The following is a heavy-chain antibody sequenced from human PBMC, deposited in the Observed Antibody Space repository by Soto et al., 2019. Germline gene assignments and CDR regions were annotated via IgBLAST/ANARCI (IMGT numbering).Heavy chain of an antibody. V-gene: IGHV1-69*01. CDR2: IIPIFGTA. CDR1: GGTFSSYA. Sequence: QVQLVQSGAEVKKPGSSVKVSCKASGGTFSSYAISWVRQAPGQGLEWMGGIIPIFGTANYAQKFQGRVRITADESASTGYMELSSLRSEDTAVYYCARGGYSYGYEGYYFDYWGQGTLVTVSS. CDR3: ARGGYSYGYEGYYFDY. D-gene: IGHD5-18*01. J-gene: IGHJ4*02.